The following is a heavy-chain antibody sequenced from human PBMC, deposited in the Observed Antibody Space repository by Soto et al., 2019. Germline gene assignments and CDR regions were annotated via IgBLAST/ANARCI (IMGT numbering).Heavy chain of an antibody. CDR2: ISYDGSNK. J-gene: IGHJ6*02. Sequence: QVQLVESGGGVVQPGRSLRLSCAASGFTFSSYAMHWVRQAPGKGLEWVAVISYDGSNKYYADSVKGRFTISRDNSKNTLDLQMNSLRAEDTAVYYCARDRSCSSTSCYFNYYYGMDVWGQGTTVTVSS. CDR1: GFTFSSYA. V-gene: IGHV3-30-3*01. D-gene: IGHD2-2*01. CDR3: ARDRSCSSTSCYFNYYYGMDV.